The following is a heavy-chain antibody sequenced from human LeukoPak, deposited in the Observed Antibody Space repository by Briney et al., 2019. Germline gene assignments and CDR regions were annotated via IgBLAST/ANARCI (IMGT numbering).Heavy chain of an antibody. CDR1: GYTFTSYG. J-gene: IGHJ3*02. CDR2: ISAYNGNT. V-gene: IGHV1-18*01. CDR3: ARALWFGELEIDGVAFDI. Sequence: ASVKVSCKASGYTFTSYGISWVRQAPGQGLEWMGWISAYNGNTNYAQKLKGRVTMTTDTSTSTAYMELRSLRSDDTAVYYCARALWFGELEIDGVAFDIWGQGTMVTVSS. D-gene: IGHD3-10*01.